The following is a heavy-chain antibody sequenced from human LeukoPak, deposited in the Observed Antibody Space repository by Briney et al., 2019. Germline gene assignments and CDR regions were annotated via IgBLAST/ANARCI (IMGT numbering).Heavy chain of an antibody. J-gene: IGHJ4*02. V-gene: IGHV4-39*01. CDR3: ARQGSSSWYFLDY. CDR2: IYYSGST. D-gene: IGHD6-13*01. Sequence: PSETLSLTCTVSGGSISSYYWGWIRQPPGKGLEWIGSIYYSGSTYYNPSLKSRVTISVDTSKNQFSLKLSSVTAADTAVYYCARQGSSSWYFLDYWGQGTLVTVSS. CDR1: GGSISSYY.